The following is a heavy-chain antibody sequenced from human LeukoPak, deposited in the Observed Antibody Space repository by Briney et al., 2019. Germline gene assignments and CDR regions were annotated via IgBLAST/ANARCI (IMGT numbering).Heavy chain of an antibody. CDR2: IYYSGST. J-gene: IGHJ1*01. D-gene: IGHD3-22*01. Sequence: KPSETLSLTCTVSGGSISSYYWSWIRQPPGKGLEWIGYIYYSGSTNYNPSLKSRVTISVDTSKNQFSLKLSSVTAADTAVYYCAGGVSYYDSSGYYNEYFQHWGQGTLVTVSS. CDR3: AGGVSYYDSSGYYNEYFQH. CDR1: GGSISSYY. V-gene: IGHV4-59*08.